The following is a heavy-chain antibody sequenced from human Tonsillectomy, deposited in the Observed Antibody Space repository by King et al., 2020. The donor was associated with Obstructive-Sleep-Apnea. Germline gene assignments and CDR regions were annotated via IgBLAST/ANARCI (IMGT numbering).Heavy chain of an antibody. V-gene: IGHV1-18*01. Sequence: QLVQSGDEVKKPRASVKVSCKASGYTFTSYGISWGRQAPGQGLEWMGWISEYNVNTNSAQKLQGRVTMTTDTPTNTAYMELRSLRSDDTAVYYCARVGDSSTWSDFDFWGQGTLVTVSS. CDR2: ISEYNVNT. D-gene: IGHD6-13*01. CDR1: GYTFTSYG. J-gene: IGHJ4*02. CDR3: ARVGDSSTWSDFDF.